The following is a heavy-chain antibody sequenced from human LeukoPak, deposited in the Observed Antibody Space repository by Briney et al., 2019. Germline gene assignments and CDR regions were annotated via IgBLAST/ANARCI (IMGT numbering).Heavy chain of an antibody. CDR1: GGSISSGSYY. V-gene: IGHV4-61*02. CDR3: ARRVYSGYDDN. CDR2: IYTSGST. J-gene: IGHJ4*02. D-gene: IGHD5-12*01. Sequence: SETLSLTCTVSGGSISSGSYYWSWIRQPAGKGLEWIGRIYTSGSTNYNPSLKSRVTISVDTSKNQFSLKLSSVTAADTAVYYCARRVYSGYDDNWGQGTLVTVSS.